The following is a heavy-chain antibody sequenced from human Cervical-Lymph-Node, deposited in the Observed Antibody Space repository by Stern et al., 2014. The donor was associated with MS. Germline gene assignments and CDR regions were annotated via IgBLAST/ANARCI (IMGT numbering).Heavy chain of an antibody. V-gene: IGHV1-69*01. J-gene: IGHJ6*02. CDR2: IIPISRKE. CDR1: GDTLSRYA. Sequence: QVQLVQSGAEVKKPGSSVKVSCKASGDTLSRYAISWVRQAPGQGLQWMGGIIPISRKENYAQKFQGRVKLIADESTSTAYMELSSLRSEDAAVYCYSGWDNPYHFYGMDVWGQGTTVTVSS. D-gene: IGHD6-19*01. CDR3: SGWDNPYHFYGMDV.